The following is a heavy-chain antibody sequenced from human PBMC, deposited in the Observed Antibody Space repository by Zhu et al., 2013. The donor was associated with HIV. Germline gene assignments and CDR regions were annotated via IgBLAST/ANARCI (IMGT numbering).Heavy chain of an antibody. J-gene: IGHJ6*02. CDR3: ARGLAGRGHSFAGGYDYYYGMDV. V-gene: IGHV1-2*02. CDR2: INPNTGGT. Sequence: QVQMEQSGAEVKKPGASVKVSCKASGYTFTGYYIHWVRQAPGQGLEWMGWINPNTGGTKYAQTFQGRVTMTRDTSISTTYMEVSRLRSDDTAVYYCARGLAGRGHSFAGGYDYYYGMDVWGQGTTVAVSS. D-gene: IGHD5-18*01. CDR1: GYTFTGYY.